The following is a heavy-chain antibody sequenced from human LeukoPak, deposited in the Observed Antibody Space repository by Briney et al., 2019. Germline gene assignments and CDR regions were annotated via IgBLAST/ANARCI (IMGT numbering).Heavy chain of an antibody. V-gene: IGHV3-23*01. CDR3: AKDLDGF. D-gene: IGHD6-25*01. CDR1: GFTFSTYA. Sequence: GRSLRLSCAASGFTFSTYAMSWVRQAPGKGPEWVSIISGSSRHIYYADSVKGRFTISRDNSKNTLYLQMTSLRAEDTAVYYCAKDLDGFWGQGTLVTVSS. CDR2: ISGSSRHI. J-gene: IGHJ4*02.